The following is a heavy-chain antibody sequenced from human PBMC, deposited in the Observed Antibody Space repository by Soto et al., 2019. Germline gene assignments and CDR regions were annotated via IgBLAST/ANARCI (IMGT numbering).Heavy chain of an antibody. D-gene: IGHD3-3*01. J-gene: IGHJ6*02. CDR3: ARDSYYAFWSGYYFHYGMDV. CDR1: GFTFSSYS. CDR2: INSSCSTI. V-gene: IGHV3-48*02. Sequence: GGSLRLSCAASGFTFSSYSMNWVCQDRRKGLERESYINSSCSTIYYAQSVKGRFNISRANAKSTLYLQMNSLRDEDAAVYYCARDSYYAFWSGYYFHYGMDVWGQGTTVTVSS.